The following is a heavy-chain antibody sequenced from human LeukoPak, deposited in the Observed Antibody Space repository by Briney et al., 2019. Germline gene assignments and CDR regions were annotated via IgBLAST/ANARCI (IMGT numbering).Heavy chain of an antibody. CDR3: ARDHYTVTTTGGWFDT. V-gene: IGHV1-69*13. J-gene: IGHJ5*02. D-gene: IGHD4-17*01. Sequence: SVKVSCKASGGTFSSYAISWVRQAPGQGLEWMGGIIPIFGTANYAQKFQGRVTITADESTSTAYMELSSLRSEDTAVYYCARDHYTVTTTGGWFDTWGQGTLVTVSS. CDR1: GGTFSSYA. CDR2: IIPIFGTA.